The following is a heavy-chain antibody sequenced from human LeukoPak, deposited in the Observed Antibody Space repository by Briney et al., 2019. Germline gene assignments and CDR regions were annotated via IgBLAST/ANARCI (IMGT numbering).Heavy chain of an antibody. V-gene: IGHV3-30*02. J-gene: IGHJ4*02. CDR3: ATAGLDY. D-gene: IGHD2-21*02. CDR1: EFTFSNYG. CDR2: VRSDGNDK. Sequence: GGSLRLSCAASEFTFSNYGMHWVRQAPGKGLEWATFVRSDGNDKYYADSVKGRFTISRDNSKNTLYLQMTSLRVEDTAIYYCATAGLDYWGQGSLVTVSS.